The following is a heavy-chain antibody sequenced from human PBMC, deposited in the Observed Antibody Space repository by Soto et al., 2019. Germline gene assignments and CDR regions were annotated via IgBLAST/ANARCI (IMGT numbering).Heavy chain of an antibody. J-gene: IGHJ6*02. D-gene: IGHD3-10*01. CDR3: AKVIWFGDLIVLDYGMDV. V-gene: IGHV3-23*01. CDR2: ISDSGGTS. CDR1: GFIFSNYV. Sequence: GGSLRLSCAASGFIFSNYVMSWVRQAPGKGLEWVSSISDSGGTSYYADSVKGRFTISRDNSKNTLYLQMNSLRAEDTAVYYCAKVIWFGDLIVLDYGMDVWGQGTTVTVSS.